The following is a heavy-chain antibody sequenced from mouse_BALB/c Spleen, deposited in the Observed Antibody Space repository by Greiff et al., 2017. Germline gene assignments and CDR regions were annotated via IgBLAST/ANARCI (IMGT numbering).Heavy chain of an antibody. D-gene: IGHD1-1*01. J-gene: IGHJ4*01. CDR3: AREGDYGYAMDY. CDR1: GFTFSSYA. CDR2: ISSGGST. V-gene: IGHV5-6-5*01. Sequence: EVMLVESGGGLVKPGGSLKLSCAASGFTFSSYAMSWVRQTPEKRLEWVASISSGGSTYYPDSVKGRFTISRDNARNILYLQMSSLRSEDTAMYYCAREGDYGYAMDYWGQGTSVTVSS.